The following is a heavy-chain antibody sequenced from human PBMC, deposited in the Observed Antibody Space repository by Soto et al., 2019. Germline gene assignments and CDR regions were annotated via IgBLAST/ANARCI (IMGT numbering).Heavy chain of an antibody. V-gene: IGHV3-23*01. CDR3: AKEGVVAAAVDVFDY. J-gene: IGHJ4*02. CDR2: ISGSGGST. CDR1: GFTFSSYA. D-gene: IGHD6-13*01. Sequence: WGSLTLSCAASGFTFSSYAMSWVRQAPGKGLEWVSAISGSGGSTYYADSVEGRFTISRDNSKNTLYLQMNSLRAEDTAVYYCAKEGVVAAAVDVFDYWGQGTLVTVSS.